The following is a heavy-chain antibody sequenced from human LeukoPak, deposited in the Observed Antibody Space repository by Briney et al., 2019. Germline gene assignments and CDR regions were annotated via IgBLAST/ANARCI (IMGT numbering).Heavy chain of an antibody. CDR2: IYTSGST. CDR3: ARDYSTPSYYYYYMDV. J-gene: IGHJ6*03. D-gene: IGHD6-6*01. Sequence: SQTLSLTCTVSGGSISSGSYYWSWIRQPAGKGLEWIGRIYTSGSTNYNPSLKSRVTISVDTSKNQFSLGLTSVTAAGTAVYFCARDYSTPSYYYYYMDVWGKGTTVTVSS. CDR1: GGSISSGSYY. V-gene: IGHV4-61*02.